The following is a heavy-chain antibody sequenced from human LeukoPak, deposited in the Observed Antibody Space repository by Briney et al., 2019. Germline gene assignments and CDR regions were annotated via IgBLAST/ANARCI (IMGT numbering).Heavy chain of an antibody. CDR1: GFSFSRYI. D-gene: IGHD2-15*01. CDR3: ARDGLAAATLHWCFDL. V-gene: IGHV3-21*01. J-gene: IGHJ2*01. Sequence: GGSLRLSCAPSGFSFSRYIMNCVPQAPEERVERVSSFYSSSSYIYYADSVKGRFTISRDNARNSLYLQMNSLRAEDTAVYYCARDGLAAATLHWCFDLWGRGTLVTVPS. CDR2: FYSSSSYI.